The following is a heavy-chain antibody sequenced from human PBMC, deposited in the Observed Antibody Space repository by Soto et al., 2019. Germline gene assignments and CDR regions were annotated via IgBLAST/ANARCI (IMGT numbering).Heavy chain of an antibody. CDR1: GFPFTSYG. J-gene: IGHJ4*02. V-gene: IGHV3-30*03. Sequence: QVQLVESGGGVVQPGRSLRLSCAASGFPFTSYGMNWVREGPDKGLEWVAVISYDGSDKYYADSVKGRFTISRDNSKNTLYLQMNSLRPEDTALSYCVGGQYYFDYRGQGTLVIVSS. CDR2: ISYDGSDK. CDR3: VGGQYYFDY. D-gene: IGHD3-10*01.